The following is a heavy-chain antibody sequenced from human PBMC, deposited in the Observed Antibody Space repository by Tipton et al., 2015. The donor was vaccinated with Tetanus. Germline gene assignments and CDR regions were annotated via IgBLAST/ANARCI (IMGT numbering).Heavy chain of an antibody. CDR2: IYYSGST. Sequence: TLSLTCTVSGGSISSGDYYWSWIRQHPGKGLEWIGYIYYSGSTYYNPSLKSRVTISVDTSKNQFSLKLSSVTATDTAVYYCAAQIIPTDRGGWFDPWGQGTLVTVSS. D-gene: IGHD3-3*01. CDR3: AAQIIPTDRGGWFDP. J-gene: IGHJ5*02. CDR1: GGSISSGDYY. V-gene: IGHV4-30-4*01.